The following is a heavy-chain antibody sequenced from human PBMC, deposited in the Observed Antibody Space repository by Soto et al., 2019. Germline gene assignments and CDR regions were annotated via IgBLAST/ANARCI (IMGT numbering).Heavy chain of an antibody. CDR2: IYYSGST. Sequence: TLSLTCTVSGGSISSSSYYWGWIRHPPWKGLEWIGSIYYSGSTYYNPSLKSRVTISVDTSKNQFSLKLSSVTAADTAVYYCASHPPEYYEFFSGYLPQTLGYCYYWGQGFLFTFSS. J-gene: IGHJ4*02. V-gene: IGHV4-39*01. D-gene: IGHD3-3*01. CDR3: ASHPPEYYEFFSGYLPQTLGYCYY. CDR1: GGSISSSSYY.